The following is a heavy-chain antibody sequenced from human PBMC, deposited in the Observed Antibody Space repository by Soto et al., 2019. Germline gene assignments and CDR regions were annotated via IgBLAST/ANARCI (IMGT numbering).Heavy chain of an antibody. CDR3: ASSRAYYYDSSGLSPFDY. D-gene: IGHD3-22*01. V-gene: IGHV3-30*03. J-gene: IGHJ4*02. CDR2: ISYDGSNK. CDR1: GFTFSSYG. Sequence: GGSLRLSCAASGFTFSSYGMHWVRQAPGKGLEWVAVISYDGSNKYYVDSVKGRFTISRDNSKNTLYLQMNSLRAEDTAVYYCASSRAYYYDSSGLSPFDYWGQGTPVTVSA.